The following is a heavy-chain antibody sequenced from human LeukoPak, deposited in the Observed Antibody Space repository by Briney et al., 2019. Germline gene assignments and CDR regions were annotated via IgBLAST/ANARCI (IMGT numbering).Heavy chain of an antibody. Sequence: GGSLRLSCTASGFTFGEYSMSWVRQAPGKGLEWLAVISYDGSNKYYADSVKGRFTISRDNSKNTLYLQMNSLRAEDTAVYYCARDDYGDYGLLDYWGQGTLVTVSS. D-gene: IGHD4-17*01. CDR1: GFTFGEYS. CDR3: ARDDYGDYGLLDY. V-gene: IGHV3-30-3*01. J-gene: IGHJ4*02. CDR2: ISYDGSNK.